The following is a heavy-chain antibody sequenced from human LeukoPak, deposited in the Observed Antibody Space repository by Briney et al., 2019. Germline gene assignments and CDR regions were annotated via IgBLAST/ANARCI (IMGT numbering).Heavy chain of an antibody. V-gene: IGHV3-20*04. CDR1: GFTFDDYG. Sequence: GGSLRLSCAASGFTFDDYGMRWVRQAPGKGLEWVSGINWNGGSTGYADSVKGPFTISRDNTKNSLYLQMNSLRAEDTALYYCARGRLYYYDSSGYLLMDYFDYWGQGTLVTVSS. CDR2: INWNGGST. CDR3: ARGRLYYYDSSGYLLMDYFDY. J-gene: IGHJ4*02. D-gene: IGHD3-22*01.